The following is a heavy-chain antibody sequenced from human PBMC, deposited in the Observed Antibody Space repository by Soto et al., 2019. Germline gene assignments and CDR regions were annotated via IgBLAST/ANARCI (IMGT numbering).Heavy chain of an antibody. CDR1: GGSISSYY. CDR3: ARMTHKSYYYGMDV. Sequence: SATLSLTCTVPGGSISSYYWSWIRQPPGKGLEWIGYIYYSGSTNYNPSLKSRVTISVDTSKNQFSLKLSSVTAADTAVYYCARMTHKSYYYGMDVWGQGTTVTVSS. D-gene: IGHD2-21*02. CDR2: IYYSGST. V-gene: IGHV4-59*01. J-gene: IGHJ6*02.